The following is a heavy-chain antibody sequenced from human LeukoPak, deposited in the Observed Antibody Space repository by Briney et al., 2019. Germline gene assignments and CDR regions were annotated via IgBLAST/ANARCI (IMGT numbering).Heavy chain of an antibody. V-gene: IGHV4-39*01. CDR2: IYYSGST. CDR1: GGSVSSGSYY. D-gene: IGHD2-21*01. J-gene: IGHJ4*02. CDR3: ARSLHISAPFDV. Sequence: SETLSLTCTVSGGSVSSGSYYWGWIRQPPGKGLEWIGNIYYSGSTYYNPSLKSRVTISVDTSKNQFSLRLSSVTAADTAVYFCARSLHISAPFDVWGQGTLVTVSS.